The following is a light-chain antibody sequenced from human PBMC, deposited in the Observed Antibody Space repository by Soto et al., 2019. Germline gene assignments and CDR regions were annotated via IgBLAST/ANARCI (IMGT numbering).Light chain of an antibody. J-gene: IGLJ1*01. V-gene: IGLV1-40*01. CDR1: SSNIGAGYD. CDR3: QSYFSSLSYV. CDR2: GNS. Sequence: QSVLTQPPSVSGAPGQWVTISCTGSSSNIGAGYDVPWYQQLPGTAPKLLIYGNSNRPSGVPDRFSGSKSGTSASLAITGLQAEDEADYYCQSYFSSLSYVFGTGTKVTVL.